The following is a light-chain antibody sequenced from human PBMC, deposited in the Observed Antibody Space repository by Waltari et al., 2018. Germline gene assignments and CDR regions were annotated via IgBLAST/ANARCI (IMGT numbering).Light chain of an antibody. CDR3: QQRRNWPLT. CDR1: QSVNWY. J-gene: IGKJ4*01. V-gene: IGKV3-11*01. Sequence: GERATLSCRASQSVNWYLAWYQQRPGQAPRLLIYDTSNRATGIPARFSGSGSETDFTLTISSLEPDDSAVYYCQQRRNWPLTFGGGTKVEIK. CDR2: DTS.